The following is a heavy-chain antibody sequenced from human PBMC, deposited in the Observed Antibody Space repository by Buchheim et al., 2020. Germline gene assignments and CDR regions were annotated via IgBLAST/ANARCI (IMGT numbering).Heavy chain of an antibody. D-gene: IGHD3-16*01. V-gene: IGHV3-30*18. Sequence: QVQLVESGGGVVQPGRSLRLSCAASGFTFSSYGIHWVRQAPGKGLEWVAVISYDGSNKYYADSVKGRFTISRDNSKNTLYLQMNSLRAEDTAVYYCAKDGGGGLLDYWGQGTL. CDR2: ISYDGSNK. CDR3: AKDGGGGLLDY. CDR1: GFTFSSYG. J-gene: IGHJ4*02.